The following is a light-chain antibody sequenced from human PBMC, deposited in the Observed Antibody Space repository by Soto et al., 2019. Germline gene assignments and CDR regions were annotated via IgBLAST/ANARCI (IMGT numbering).Light chain of an antibody. CDR1: QSISSW. V-gene: IGKV1-5*03. J-gene: IGKJ1*01. Sequence: DIQMTQSPSTLSASVGDRVTITCRASQSISSWLAWYQQKPGKAPKLLIYKASSLESGVPSRFSGSGSGTEFPLTISSLQPDAFATYYCQQYNSSPWTFGQGTKVEIK. CDR2: KAS. CDR3: QQYNSSPWT.